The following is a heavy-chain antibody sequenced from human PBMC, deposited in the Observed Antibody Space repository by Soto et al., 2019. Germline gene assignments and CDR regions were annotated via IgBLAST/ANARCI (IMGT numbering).Heavy chain of an antibody. J-gene: IGHJ3*02. V-gene: IGHV3-30*03. CDR2: ISADGSSK. D-gene: IGHD3-10*01. CDR1: GFTFSSYG. Sequence: QVQLVESGGGVVQPGRSLSVSCAASGFTFSSYGMHWVRQAPGKGLEWVAVISADGSSKYYGVKGRFTISRDNSKNTLYLQMNSPRDEDTAVYYCARDSYGVRALDIWGQGTMVTVSS. CDR3: ARDSYGVRALDI.